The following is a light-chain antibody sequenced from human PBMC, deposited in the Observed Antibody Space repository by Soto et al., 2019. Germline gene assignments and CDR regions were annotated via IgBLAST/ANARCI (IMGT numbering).Light chain of an antibody. V-gene: IGKV3-15*01. Sequence: EIVMTQSPATLSVSPGERATLSCRASQSVSSNLAWYQQKPGQAPRLLIYGASTRATGIPARFSGSGSGTAVTLLISSLQSEDSAVYYCQEYNNWPRTFGQGTKVEIK. CDR1: QSVSSN. J-gene: IGKJ1*01. CDR2: GAS. CDR3: QEYNNWPRT.